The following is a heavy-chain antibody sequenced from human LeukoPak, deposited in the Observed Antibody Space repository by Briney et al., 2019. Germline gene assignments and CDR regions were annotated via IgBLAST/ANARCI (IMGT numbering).Heavy chain of an antibody. D-gene: IGHD3-3*01. CDR2: IYYSGST. Sequence: SETLSLTCTVSGGSISSSSYYWGWIRQPPGKGLEWVGRIYYSGSTYYNPSLKSRVTISVDTSKNQFSLKLSFVTAADTAVYYCALQYYDFWSGYYFGWFDPWGQGTLVTVSS. CDR1: GGSISSSSYY. CDR3: ALQYYDFWSGYYFGWFDP. V-gene: IGHV4-39*01. J-gene: IGHJ5*02.